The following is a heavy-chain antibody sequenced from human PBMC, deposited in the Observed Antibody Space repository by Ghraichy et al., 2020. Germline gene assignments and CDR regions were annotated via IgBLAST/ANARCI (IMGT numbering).Heavy chain of an antibody. J-gene: IGHJ6*02. V-gene: IGHV1-18*01. Sequence: ASVKVSCKASGYTFTSYGISWVRQAPGQGLDWMGWISAYNGNTNYAQKLQGRVTMTTDTSTSTAYMELRSLRSDDTAVYYCARDGPRSDFPIPTYYYYYGMDVWGQGTTVTVSS. CDR2: ISAYNGNT. CDR3: ARDGPRSDFPIPTYYYYYGMDV. CDR1: GYTFTSYG. D-gene: IGHD3-3*01.